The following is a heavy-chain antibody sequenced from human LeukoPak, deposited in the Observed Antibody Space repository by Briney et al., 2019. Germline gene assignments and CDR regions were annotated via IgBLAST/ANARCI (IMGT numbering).Heavy chain of an antibody. CDR1: GFTFSSYE. V-gene: IGHV3-48*03. J-gene: IGHJ1*01. CDR3: ARAIAKYFQH. CDR2: ISSSGSTI. Sequence: GGSLRLSCAASGFTFSSYEMNWVRQAPGKGLEGVSYISSSGSTIYYADSVKGRFTISRDNAKNSLYLQTNSLRAEDTAVYYCARAIAKYFQHWGQGTLVTVSS.